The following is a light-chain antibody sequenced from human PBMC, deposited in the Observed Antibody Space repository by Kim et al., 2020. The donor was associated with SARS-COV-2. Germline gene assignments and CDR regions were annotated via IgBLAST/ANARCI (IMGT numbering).Light chain of an antibody. CDR3: QRYGSSPPWIT. Sequence: EIVLTQSPGTLSLSPGERATLSCRASQSVSSSYVAWYQQKPGPAPSLLIYVASSRATGIPDRFSGSGSGTDFTLTISRLEPEAFAVYYCQRYGSSPPWITFGQGTRLEIK. J-gene: IGKJ5*01. CDR2: VAS. V-gene: IGKV3-20*01. CDR1: QSVSSSY.